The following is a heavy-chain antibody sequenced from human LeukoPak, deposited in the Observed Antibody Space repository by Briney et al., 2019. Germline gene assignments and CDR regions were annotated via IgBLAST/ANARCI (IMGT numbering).Heavy chain of an antibody. Sequence: SLRLSCAASGFTFDDYAMHWVRQAPGKGLEWASGISWNSGSIGYADSVKGRFTISRDNAKNSLYLQMNSLRAEDAALYYCAKEMATIFWGQGTLVTVSS. CDR2: ISWNSGSI. CDR1: GFTFDDYA. J-gene: IGHJ4*02. CDR3: AKEMATIF. D-gene: IGHD5-24*01. V-gene: IGHV3-9*01.